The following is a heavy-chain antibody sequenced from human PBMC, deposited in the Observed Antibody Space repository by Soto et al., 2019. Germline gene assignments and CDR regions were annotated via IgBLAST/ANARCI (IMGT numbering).Heavy chain of an antibody. D-gene: IGHD3-22*01. CDR2: INPHNGGT. CDR1: GYTSTAYY. V-gene: IGHV1-2*02. CDR3: ARGYYYDSSGNLAY. J-gene: IGHJ4*02. Sequence: ASVKVSCKASGYTSTAYYIHWVRQAPGQGLEWMGWINPHNGGTNYAQKFQGRVTMTRDTSISTAYMELSRLRSDDTAVYYCARGYYYDSSGNLAYWGQGTLVTVSS.